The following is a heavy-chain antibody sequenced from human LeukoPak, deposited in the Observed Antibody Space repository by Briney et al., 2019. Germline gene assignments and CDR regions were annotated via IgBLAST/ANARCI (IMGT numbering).Heavy chain of an antibody. J-gene: IGHJ4*02. Sequence: GRSLRLSCAASGFTFSRDWMHWARQAPGKGLEWVANIKEDGREKNYVDSVKGRFTISRDNTENSLYLQMNRLRAEDTAIYYCARRGGSYYADDYWGQGTQVTVSS. CDR1: GFTFSRDW. CDR3: ARRGGSYYADDY. CDR2: IKEDGREK. D-gene: IGHD1-26*01. V-gene: IGHV3-7*01.